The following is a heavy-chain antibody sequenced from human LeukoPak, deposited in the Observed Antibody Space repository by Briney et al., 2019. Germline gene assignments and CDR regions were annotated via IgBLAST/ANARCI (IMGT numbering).Heavy chain of an antibody. CDR3: ARERAIAEEVDFDP. D-gene: IGHD6-13*01. Sequence: GGSLSLSCAASGFTFSSYSMNWVRQAPGKGLEWVSSISSSSSYIYYADSVKGRFTISRDNAKNSLYLQMNSLRAEDTAVYYCARERAIAEEVDFDPWGQGTLVTVSS. V-gene: IGHV3-21*01. J-gene: IGHJ5*02. CDR2: ISSSSSYI. CDR1: GFTFSSYS.